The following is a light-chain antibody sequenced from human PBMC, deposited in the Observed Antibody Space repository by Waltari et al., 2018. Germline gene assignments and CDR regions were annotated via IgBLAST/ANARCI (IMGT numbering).Light chain of an antibody. CDR1: QSVSSSY. J-gene: IGKJ1*01. Sequence: EIVLTQSPGTLSLSPGERATLSCRASQSVSSSYLAWYQQKPGHAPRFLIHGASNRATGIPDRFSGSGSGTDFTLTISRLEPEDFAVYYCQQYGSSPWTFGQGTKVEIK. CDR3: QQYGSSPWT. CDR2: GAS. V-gene: IGKV3-20*01.